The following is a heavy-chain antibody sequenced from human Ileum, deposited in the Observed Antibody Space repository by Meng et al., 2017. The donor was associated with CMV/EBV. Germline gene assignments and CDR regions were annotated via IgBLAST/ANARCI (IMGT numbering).Heavy chain of an antibody. Sequence: GESLKISCAASGFTFSSYWMHWVRQAPGKGLVWVSRINSDGSSTSYADSVKGRFTISRDNAKNTLYLQMNSLRAEDTAVYYCARDRVLGYCSSTSCSVNWFDPWGQGTLVTSPQ. CDR1: GFTFSSYW. V-gene: IGHV3-74*01. J-gene: IGHJ5*02. D-gene: IGHD2-2*01. CDR2: INSDGSST. CDR3: ARDRVLGYCSSTSCSVNWFDP.